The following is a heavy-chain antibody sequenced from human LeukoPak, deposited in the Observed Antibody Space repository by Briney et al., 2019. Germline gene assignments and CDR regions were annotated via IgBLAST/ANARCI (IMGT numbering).Heavy chain of an antibody. J-gene: IGHJ1*01. Sequence: GGSLRLSCAASGFTFSSYSMNWFRQAPGKGLEWFSSISSSSSYIYYADSVKGQFTISRDNAKNSLYLQMNSLRAEDTAVYYCASGSSSWYGYFQHWGQGTLVTVSS. CDR3: ASGSSSWYGYFQH. V-gene: IGHV3-21*01. D-gene: IGHD6-13*01. CDR2: ISSSSSYI. CDR1: GFTFSSYS.